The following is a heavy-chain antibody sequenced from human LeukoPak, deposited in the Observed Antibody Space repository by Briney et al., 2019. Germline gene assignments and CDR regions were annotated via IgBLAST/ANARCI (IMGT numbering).Heavy chain of an antibody. CDR3: AKGYCSSIRCAMDV. CDR2: LSFDGSNR. Sequence: GGSLRLSCVASGFTFSTYGMHWVRQAPGKGLEWVAVLSFDGSNRHYGDAVKGRFTISRDNSKNTLYLQMNSLGAEDTAVYYCAKGYCSSIRCAMDVWGQGTTVTVSS. D-gene: IGHD2-2*01. V-gene: IGHV3-30*18. J-gene: IGHJ6*02. CDR1: GFTFSTYG.